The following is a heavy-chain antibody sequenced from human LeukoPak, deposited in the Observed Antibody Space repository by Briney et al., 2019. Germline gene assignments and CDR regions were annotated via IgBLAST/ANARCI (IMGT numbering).Heavy chain of an antibody. J-gene: IGHJ4*02. V-gene: IGHV5-51*01. CDR2: IYPGDSDV. Sequence: GESLKISCKGSGYSFATYWIAWVRQMPGKGLEWMGIIYPGDSDVRYSPSFQGQVTISADKSISTAYLQWSSLKASENAMYYCARSATFGELFTTFDYWGQGTLVTVSS. CDR1: GYSFATYW. D-gene: IGHD3-10*01. CDR3: ARSATFGELFTTFDY.